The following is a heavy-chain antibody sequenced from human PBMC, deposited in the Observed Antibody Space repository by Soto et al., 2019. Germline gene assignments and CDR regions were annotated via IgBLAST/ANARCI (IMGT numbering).Heavy chain of an antibody. CDR1: GYTLTELS. V-gene: IGHV1-24*01. CDR2: FDPEDGET. CDR3: ATGLAVTPTLGGDY. Sequence: ASVKVSCKVSGYTLTELSMHWVRQAPGKGLEWMGGFDPEDGETIYAQKFQGRVTMTEDTSTDTAYMELSSLRSEDTAVYYCATGLAVTPTLGGDYWGQGTLVTVSS. J-gene: IGHJ4*02. D-gene: IGHD2-21*02.